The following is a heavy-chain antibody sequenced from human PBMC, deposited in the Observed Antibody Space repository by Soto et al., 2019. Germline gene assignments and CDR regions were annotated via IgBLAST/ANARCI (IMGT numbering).Heavy chain of an antibody. D-gene: IGHD6-19*01. J-gene: IGHJ4*02. V-gene: IGHV3-23*01. CDR2: ISSSGGTT. Sequence: GGSLRLSCAASGFNFNNYAMSWVRQAPGERPEWVSFISSSGGTTYYADSVKGRFTISRDNSRNTVFLQMNTLGAEDTAIYYCATLMTVTGPGWGRASEYWGQGTRVTVSS. CDR1: GFNFNNYA. CDR3: ATLMTVTGPGWGRASEY.